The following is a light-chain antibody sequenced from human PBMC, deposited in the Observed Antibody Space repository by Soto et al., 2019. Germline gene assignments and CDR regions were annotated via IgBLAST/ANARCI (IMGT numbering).Light chain of an antibody. Sequence: QSALTQPPSASGSPGQSVTISCTQTSGDVGGFNYVSWYQQHPGKAPKPMIYEVTKRPSGVPDRFSGSKSGNTASLTVSGLQAEDEADYYCSSYAGSNNLIFGGGTKLTVL. CDR2: EVT. J-gene: IGLJ2*01. V-gene: IGLV2-8*01. CDR1: SGDVGGFNY. CDR3: SSYAGSNNLI.